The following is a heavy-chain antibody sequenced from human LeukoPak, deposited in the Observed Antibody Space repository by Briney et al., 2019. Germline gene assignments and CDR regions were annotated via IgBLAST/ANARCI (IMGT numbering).Heavy chain of an antibody. J-gene: IGHJ4*02. CDR1: GITVSRYW. Sequence: GGSLRLSCAASGITVSRYWMSWVRQTPGGGLEWVANIKQDENEQDYVDSVRGRFTISRDNVKNSLYLQMHSLRVEDTALYFCATYSGVHHKTFDDWGQGTLVTVSS. D-gene: IGHD1-26*01. CDR3: ATYSGVHHKTFDD. V-gene: IGHV3-7*03. CDR2: IKQDENEQ.